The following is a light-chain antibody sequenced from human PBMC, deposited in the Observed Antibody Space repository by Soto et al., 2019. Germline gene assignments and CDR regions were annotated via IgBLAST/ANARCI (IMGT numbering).Light chain of an antibody. CDR2: GAS. CDR1: QSVSSIY. Sequence: EIVLTQSPGTLSLSPGERATLSCRASQSVSSIYFAWYQQKPGQAPRLLIYGASSRATGIPDRFSGSGSGTVFTLTISRLEPEDFAVYYCQQFGTSPPITFGQGTQLEIK. CDR3: QQFGTSPPIT. J-gene: IGKJ5*01. V-gene: IGKV3-20*01.